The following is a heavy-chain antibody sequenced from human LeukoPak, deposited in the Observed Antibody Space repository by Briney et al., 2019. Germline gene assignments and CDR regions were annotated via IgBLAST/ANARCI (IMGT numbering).Heavy chain of an antibody. Sequence: AGGSLRLSCAASGFTFSSYSMNWVRQAPGKGLEWVSSISSSSSYIYYADSLKGRFAISRDNAKNSLYLQMNSLRAEDTAVYYCARGDNRYYFDYWGQGTLSPSPQ. D-gene: IGHD1-14*01. CDR3: ARGDNRYYFDY. CDR1: GFTFSSYS. CDR2: ISSSSSYI. J-gene: IGHJ4*02. V-gene: IGHV3-21*01.